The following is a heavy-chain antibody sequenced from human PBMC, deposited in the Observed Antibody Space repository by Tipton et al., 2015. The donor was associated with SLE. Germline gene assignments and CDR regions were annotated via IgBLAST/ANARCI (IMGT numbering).Heavy chain of an antibody. D-gene: IGHD6-25*01. Sequence: QLVQSGAEVKKPGASVMVSCKASGYTFNTYGFTWVRQTPGQGLEWMGWIRGYNGATKYAQKFQDRFTMTIDTSTNTASMELGSLRSDDTAVYYCARDYAKRAAEVYYYYMDVWGKGTTVTVSS. J-gene: IGHJ6*03. CDR3: ARDYAKRAAEVYYYYMDV. CDR1: GYTFNTYG. V-gene: IGHV1-18*01. CDR2: IRGYNGAT.